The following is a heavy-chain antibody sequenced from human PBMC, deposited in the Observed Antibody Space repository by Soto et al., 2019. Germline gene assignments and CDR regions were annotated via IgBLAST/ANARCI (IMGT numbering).Heavy chain of an antibody. J-gene: IGHJ4*02. CDR3: ARDRARDILVVPAAIKGDYFDY. Sequence: ASVKVSCKASGYTFTSYGISWVRQAPGQGLEWMGWISAYNGNTNYAQKLQGRVTMTTDTSTSTAYMELRSLRTDDTAVYYCARDRARDILVVPAAIKGDYFDYWGQGTPVTVSS. CDR1: GYTFTSYG. V-gene: IGHV1-18*01. D-gene: IGHD2-2*02. CDR2: ISAYNGNT.